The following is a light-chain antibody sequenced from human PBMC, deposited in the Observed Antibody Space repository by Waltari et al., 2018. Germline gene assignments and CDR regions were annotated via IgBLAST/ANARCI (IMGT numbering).Light chain of an antibody. CDR2: DAS. CDR3: QKRSNWPPS. V-gene: IGKV3-11*01. CDR1: QSVSSY. Sequence: EIVLTQSPATLSLSPVERATLSCRASQSVSSYLAWYQQKPGQAPRLLIYDASNRATGIPARFRGSGSGTDVTLTISSLEPEDFEVYYCQKRSNWPPSFGQGTRLEIK. J-gene: IGKJ5*01.